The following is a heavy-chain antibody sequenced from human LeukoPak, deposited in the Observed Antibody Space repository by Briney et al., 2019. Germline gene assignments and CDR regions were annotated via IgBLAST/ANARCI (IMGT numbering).Heavy chain of an antibody. J-gene: IGHJ5*02. V-gene: IGHV4-39*01. D-gene: IGHD3-3*01. CDR3: ARVVEWLLFSNWFDP. CDR2: IYYSGST. CDR1: GGSISSSSYY. Sequence: SETLSLTCTVYGGSISSSSYYWGWIRQPPGKGLEWIGSIYYSGSTYYNPSLKSRVTISVDTSKNQFSLKLSSVTAADTAVYYCARVVEWLLFSNWFDPWGQGTLVTVSS.